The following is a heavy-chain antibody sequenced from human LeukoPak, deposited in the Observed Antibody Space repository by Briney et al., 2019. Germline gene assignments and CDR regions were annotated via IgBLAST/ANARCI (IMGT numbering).Heavy chain of an antibody. V-gene: IGHV3-30*04. CDR3: ASTLQWLAFFDY. D-gene: IGHD6-19*01. Sequence: GGSLRLSCAASGFTFSSYAMHWVRQAPGKGLEWVAVISYDGSNKYYADSVKGRFTISRDNSKNTLYLQMNSLRAEDTAVYYCASTLQWLAFFDYWGQGTLVTASS. CDR2: ISYDGSNK. J-gene: IGHJ4*02. CDR1: GFTFSSYA.